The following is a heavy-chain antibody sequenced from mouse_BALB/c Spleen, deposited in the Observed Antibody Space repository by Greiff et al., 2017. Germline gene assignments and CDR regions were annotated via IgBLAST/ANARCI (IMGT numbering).Heavy chain of an antibody. CDR2: IYWDDDK. CDR1: GFSLSTSGMG. CDR3: ARRADYGSSYDAMDD. J-gene: IGHJ4*01. Sequence: QVTLKESGPGILQPSQTLSLTCSFSGFSLSTSGMGVSWIRQPSGKGLEWLAHIYWDDDKRYNPSLKSRLTISKDTSSNQVFLKITSVDTADTATYYCARRADYGSSYDAMDDWGQGTSVTVSS. D-gene: IGHD1-1*01. V-gene: IGHV8-12*01.